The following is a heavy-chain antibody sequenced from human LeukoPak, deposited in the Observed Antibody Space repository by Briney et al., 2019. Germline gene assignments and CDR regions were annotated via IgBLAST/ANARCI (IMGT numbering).Heavy chain of an antibody. Sequence: SVKVSCKASGGTFSSYAISWVQQAPGQGLEWMGRIIPILGIANYAQKFQGRVTITADKSTSTAYMELSSLRSEDTAVYYCARAPFSGRGTFDPWGQGTLVTVSS. D-gene: IGHD5-12*01. CDR3: ARAPFSGRGTFDP. CDR2: IIPILGIA. J-gene: IGHJ5*02. V-gene: IGHV1-69*04. CDR1: GGTFSSYA.